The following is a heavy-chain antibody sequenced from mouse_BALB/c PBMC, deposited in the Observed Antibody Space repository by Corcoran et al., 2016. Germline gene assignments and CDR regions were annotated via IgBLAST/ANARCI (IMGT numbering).Heavy chain of an antibody. CDR2: INTYTGEP. J-gene: IGHJ2*01. D-gene: IGHD1-1*01. Sequence: QIQLVPSGPELKKPGETVKISCKASGYTFTNYGMNLVKQAPGKGLKWMGWINTYTGEPTYADDFKGRFAFSLETSASTAYLQINNLKNEDTATYFCAITTVVDYWGQGTTLTVSS. CDR1: GYTFTNYG. V-gene: IGHV9-3-1*01. CDR3: AITTVVDY.